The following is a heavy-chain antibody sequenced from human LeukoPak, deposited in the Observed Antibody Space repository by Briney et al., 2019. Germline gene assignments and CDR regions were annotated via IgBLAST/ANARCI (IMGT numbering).Heavy chain of an antibody. CDR1: GGSISGSSYP. Sequence: PSETLSLTCTVSGGSISGSSYPWGWIRQPPGKGLEWIGNIYYSGSTYYNPSLKSRVTISVDTSKNQFSLKLSSVTAADTAVYYCAEFLSGIAAAGEASWGQGILVTVSS. CDR3: AEFLSGIAAAGEAS. V-gene: IGHV4-39*01. CDR2: IYYSGST. D-gene: IGHD6-13*01. J-gene: IGHJ5*02.